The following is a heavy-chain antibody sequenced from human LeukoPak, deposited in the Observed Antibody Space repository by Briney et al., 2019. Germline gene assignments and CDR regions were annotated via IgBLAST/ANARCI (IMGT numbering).Heavy chain of an antibody. CDR2: IKSDGSST. CDR3: ARDRRSGSRYPSLGY. D-gene: IGHD6-13*01. CDR1: GFTFNTYW. J-gene: IGHJ4*02. V-gene: IGHV3-74*01. Sequence: PGGSLRLSCAASGFTFNTYWMNWVRQAPGKGLEWVSRIKSDGSSTNYAASVKGRFTISRDNAKNTLYLQMNSLRAADTAVYYCARDRRSGSRYPSLGYWGQGPLVTVSS.